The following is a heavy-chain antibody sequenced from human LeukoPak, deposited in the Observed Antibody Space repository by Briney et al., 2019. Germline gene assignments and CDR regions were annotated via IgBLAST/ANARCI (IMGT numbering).Heavy chain of an antibody. Sequence: GGSLRLSCAASGFTFSGSAMHWVRQASGKGLEWVGRIRSKANSHATAYAASVKGRFTISRDDSKNTAYLQMNSLKTEDTAVYYCTRHGNYYDSSGYYINDYWGQGTLVTVSS. CDR3: TRHGNYYDSSGYYINDY. CDR2: IRSKANSHAT. D-gene: IGHD3-22*01. J-gene: IGHJ4*02. V-gene: IGHV3-73*01. CDR1: GFTFSGSA.